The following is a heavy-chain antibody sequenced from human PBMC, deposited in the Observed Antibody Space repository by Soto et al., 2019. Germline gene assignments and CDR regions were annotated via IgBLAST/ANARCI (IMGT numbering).Heavy chain of an antibody. Sequence: GGSLRLSCAASGFTFSSYAMSWVRQAPGKGLEWVSAISGSGGSTYYADSVKGRFTISRDNSKNTLYLQMNSLRAEDTAVYYCAKRGGHTMVRGVIFDAFDIWAQGTMVTVSS. J-gene: IGHJ3*02. D-gene: IGHD3-10*01. CDR1: GFTFSSYA. CDR3: AKRGGHTMVRGVIFDAFDI. CDR2: ISGSGGST. V-gene: IGHV3-23*01.